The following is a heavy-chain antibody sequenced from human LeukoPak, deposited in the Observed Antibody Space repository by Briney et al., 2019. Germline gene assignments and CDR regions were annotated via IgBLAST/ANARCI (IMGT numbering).Heavy chain of an antibody. CDR3: ARFGYCSTTSCYYYFDY. V-gene: IGHV4-59*01. Sequence: SETLSLTCTVSDDSITMYYWTWIRQPPGKGLEWIGYVDHTGSTKFNPSLNGRVSISRDTSNNFFSLRLRSVTAADTAVYYCARFGYCSTTSCYYYFDYWGQGTLVTVSS. CDR2: VDHTGST. J-gene: IGHJ4*02. CDR1: DDSITMYY. D-gene: IGHD2-2*01.